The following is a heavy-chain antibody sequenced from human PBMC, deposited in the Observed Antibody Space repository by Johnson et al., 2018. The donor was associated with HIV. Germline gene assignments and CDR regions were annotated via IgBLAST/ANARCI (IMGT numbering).Heavy chain of an antibody. CDR2: ISWNSGSI. Sequence: VQLVESGGGLVQPGRSLRLSCEASGFKFDDYAMHWVRQDPGKGLEWVSGISWNSGSIGYAASVKGRFTISRDNAKNSLYLQMNSLRAEDTALYYCAQKAVAGTFTDAFDIWGQGTMVTVSS. CDR3: AQKAVAGTFTDAFDI. V-gene: IGHV3-9*01. D-gene: IGHD6-19*01. J-gene: IGHJ3*02. CDR1: GFKFDDYA.